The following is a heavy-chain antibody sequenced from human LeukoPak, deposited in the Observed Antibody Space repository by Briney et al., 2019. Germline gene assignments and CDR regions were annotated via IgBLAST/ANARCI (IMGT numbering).Heavy chain of an antibody. Sequence: SETLSLTCTVSGGSISSYYWSWIRQPAGKGLEWIGRIYTSGSTNYNPSLKSRVTMPVDTSKNQFSLKLSSVTAADTAVYYCARDYYGSGSYPFDYWGQGTLVTVSS. CDR3: ARDYYGSGSYPFDY. CDR1: GGSISSYY. J-gene: IGHJ4*02. V-gene: IGHV4-4*07. D-gene: IGHD3-10*01. CDR2: IYTSGST.